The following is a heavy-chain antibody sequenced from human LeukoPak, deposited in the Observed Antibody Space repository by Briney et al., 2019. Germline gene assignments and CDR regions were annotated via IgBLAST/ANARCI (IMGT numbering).Heavy chain of an antibody. CDR3: TIDYYGSGFDY. J-gene: IGHJ4*02. CDR2: TRNKANSYTT. CDR1: GFTFSDHY. Sequence: GGSLRLSGATSGFTFSDHYMDWVRQAPGKGLGWVGRTRNKANSYTTEYAASVKGRFTISRYDSKNALYLQMNSLKTDDTAVYYCTIDYYGSGFDYWGQGTLVSVSS. V-gene: IGHV3-72*01. D-gene: IGHD3-10*01.